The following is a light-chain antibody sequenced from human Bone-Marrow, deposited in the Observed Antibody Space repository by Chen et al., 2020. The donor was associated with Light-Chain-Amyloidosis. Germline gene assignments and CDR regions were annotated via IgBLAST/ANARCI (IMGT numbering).Light chain of an antibody. J-gene: IGKJ4*01. Sequence: EILLTQSPGTLSLSPGEGANLSCRASQTISSNYLTWYQQKFGQAPRLLICGSSSRATGIPDRFTGRGSGTHFTLTINRLEPEDFAMDYCQQYGTSPLTFDGGTKVEIK. V-gene: IGKV3-20*01. CDR1: QTISSNY. CDR2: GSS. CDR3: QQYGTSPLT.